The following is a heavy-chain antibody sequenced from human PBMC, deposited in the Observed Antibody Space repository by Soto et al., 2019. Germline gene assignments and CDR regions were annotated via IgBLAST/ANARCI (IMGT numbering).Heavy chain of an antibody. Sequence: EPLKISCTGSGYSFTSYWISWVRQMPGKGLEWMGRIDPSDSYTNYSPSFQGHVTISADKSISTAYLQWSSLKASDTAMYYCARSGSSWSFYYYGMDVWGQGTTVTVS. V-gene: IGHV5-10-1*01. CDR1: GYSFTSYW. CDR2: IDPSDSYT. J-gene: IGHJ6*02. D-gene: IGHD6-13*01. CDR3: ARSGSSWSFYYYGMDV.